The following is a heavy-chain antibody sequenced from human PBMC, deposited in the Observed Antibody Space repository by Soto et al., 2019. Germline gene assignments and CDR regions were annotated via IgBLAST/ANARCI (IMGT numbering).Heavy chain of an antibody. D-gene: IGHD6-6*01. CDR2: ISSSGSTI. J-gene: IGHJ6*02. CDR1: GFTFSSYE. CDR3: ASSYSSSSYYYYYGMDV. Sequence: LRLSCAASGFTFSSYEMNWVRQAPGKGLEWVSYISSSGSTIYYADSVKGRFTISRDNAKNSLYLQMNSLRAEDTAVYYCASSYSSSSYYYYYGMDVWGQGTTVTVSS. V-gene: IGHV3-48*03.